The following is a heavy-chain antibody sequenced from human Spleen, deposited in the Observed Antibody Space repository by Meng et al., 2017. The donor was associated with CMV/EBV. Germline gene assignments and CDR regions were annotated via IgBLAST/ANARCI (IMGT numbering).Heavy chain of an antibody. J-gene: IGHJ4*02. V-gene: IGHV1-2*02. Sequence: MHGGRQAPGQGLEWMGWINPNSGGTNYAQKFQGRVTMTRDTSISTAYMELSRLRSDDTAVYYCARANVYYDSSGYYYVSLTSRAYFDYWGQGTLVTVSS. CDR2: INPNSGGT. CDR3: ARANVYYDSSGYYYVSLTSRAYFDY. D-gene: IGHD3-22*01.